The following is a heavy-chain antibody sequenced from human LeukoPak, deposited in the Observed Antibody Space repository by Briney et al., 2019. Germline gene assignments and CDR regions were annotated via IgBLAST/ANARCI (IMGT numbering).Heavy chain of an antibody. V-gene: IGHV4-39*07. CDR1: GGSISSSSYY. D-gene: IGHD3-22*01. Sequence: SETLSLTCTVYGGSISSSSYYWGWIRQPPGKGLEWIGSIYYSGSTYYNPSLKSRVTMSVDTSKNQFSLKLRSVTAADTAVYYCARGRHDITMIVVVMTSVSYYLDVWGKGTTVTVS. CDR3: ARGRHDITMIVVVMTSVSYYLDV. CDR2: IYYSGST. J-gene: IGHJ6*03.